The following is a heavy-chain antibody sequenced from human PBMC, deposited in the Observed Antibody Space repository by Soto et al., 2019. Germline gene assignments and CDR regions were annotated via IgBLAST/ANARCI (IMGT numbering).Heavy chain of an antibody. CDR1: GFTFSSYS. D-gene: IGHD2-15*01. Sequence: PGGSLRLSCAASGFTFSSYSMNWVRQAPGKGLEWVSSISSSSSYIYYADSVKGRFTISRDNAKNSLYLQMNSLKAEDTAVYFCARDKGCSGGSCYDAFDIWGQGTMVTVSS. CDR2: ISSSSSYI. J-gene: IGHJ3*02. V-gene: IGHV3-21*01. CDR3: ARDKGCSGGSCYDAFDI.